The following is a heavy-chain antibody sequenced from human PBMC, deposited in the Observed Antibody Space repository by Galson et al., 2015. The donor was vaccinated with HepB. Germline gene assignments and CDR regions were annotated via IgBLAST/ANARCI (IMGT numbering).Heavy chain of an antibody. CDR1: GFTFSSYA. V-gene: IGHV3-30-3*01. J-gene: IGHJ4*02. Sequence: SLRLSCAASGFTFSSYAMHWVRQAPGKGLEWVAVISYDGSNKYYADSVKGRFTISRDNSKNTLYLQMNSLRAEDTAVYYCARDQEIFGVVSFDYWGQGTLVTVSS. CDR2: ISYDGSNK. CDR3: ARDQEIFGVVSFDY. D-gene: IGHD3-3*01.